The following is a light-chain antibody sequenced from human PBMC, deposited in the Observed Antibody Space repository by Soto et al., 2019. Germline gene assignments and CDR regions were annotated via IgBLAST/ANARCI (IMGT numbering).Light chain of an antibody. CDR3: QQYGYSPIT. CDR1: QSVGSL. V-gene: IGKV3-20*01. Sequence: EIVLTQSPGTLSLSPGERAILSCRASQSVGSLLAWYQHNPGQAPRLLIYGASSRATGIADRFSGSGSGTDFTLTISRLEPEDFALYYCQQYGYSPITFGQGTRLEI. CDR2: GAS. J-gene: IGKJ5*01.